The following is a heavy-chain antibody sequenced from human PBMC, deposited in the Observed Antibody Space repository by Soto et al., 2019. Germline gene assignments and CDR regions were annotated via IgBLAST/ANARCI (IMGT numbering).Heavy chain of an antibody. CDR2: IYYSGST. CDR1: GGSFGGYY. CDR3: ARGGKKIAARPNWFDP. V-gene: IGHV4-59*01. Sequence: SETLSLTCAVHGGSFGGYYRDWIRQPPGKGLEWIGYIYYSGSTNYNPSLKSRVTISVDTSKNQFSLKLSSVTAADTAVYYCARGGKKIAARPNWFDPWGQGTLVTVSS. J-gene: IGHJ5*02. D-gene: IGHD6-6*01.